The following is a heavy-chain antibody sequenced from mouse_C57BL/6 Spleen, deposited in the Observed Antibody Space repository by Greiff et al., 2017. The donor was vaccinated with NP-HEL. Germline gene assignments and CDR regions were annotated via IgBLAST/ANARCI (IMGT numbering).Heavy chain of an antibody. CDR1: GYSITSGYY. V-gene: IGHV3-6*01. D-gene: IGHD2-4*01. J-gene: IGHJ4*01. CDR3: AKFYYDYDGGAMDY. Sequence: EVKLMESGPGLVKPSQSLSLTCSVTGYSITSGYYWNWIRQFPGNKLEWMGYISYDGSNNYNPSLKNRISITRDTSKNQFFLKLNSVTTEDTATYYCAKFYYDYDGGAMDYWGQGTSVTVSS. CDR2: ISYDGSN.